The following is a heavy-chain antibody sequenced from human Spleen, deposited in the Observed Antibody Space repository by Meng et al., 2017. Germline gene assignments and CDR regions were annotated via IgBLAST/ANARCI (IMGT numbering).Heavy chain of an antibody. CDR1: GGSISSIDW. Sequence: GRLQDSGLVLWRPSATLSLTCFVSGGSISSIDWWSWVRQPPGKGLEWIGEIYHGGDTNYNPSLKSRVTIAIDRSKNQFSLKLSSVTAADTAVYYCASWIYSCGWQWGQGTLVTVSS. D-gene: IGHD6-19*01. CDR2: IYHGGDT. V-gene: IGHV4/OR15-8*02. J-gene: IGHJ4*02. CDR3: ASWIYSCGWQ.